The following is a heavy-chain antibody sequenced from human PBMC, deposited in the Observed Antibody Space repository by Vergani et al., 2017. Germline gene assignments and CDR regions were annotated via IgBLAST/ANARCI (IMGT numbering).Heavy chain of an antibody. D-gene: IGHD6-19*01. J-gene: IGHJ5*02. V-gene: IGHV4-39*01. CDR2: IYYSGST. CDR1: GASIRSSNYY. Sequence: QLQLQESGPGLVKPSATLSLTCSVSGASIRSSNYYWGWIRQPPGMGLEWIASIYYSGSTYYNPSLKSRVTISVDTSKHQFSLKLSSVTAADTAVYFCARHSTVEWLVKLGWIDPWGQGILVTVSS. CDR3: ARHSTVEWLVKLGWIDP.